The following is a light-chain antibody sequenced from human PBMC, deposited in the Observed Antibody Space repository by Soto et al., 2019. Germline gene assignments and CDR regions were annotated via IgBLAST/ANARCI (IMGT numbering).Light chain of an antibody. Sequence: QSVLTQPASVSGSPGQSITISCTGTSCDVGNYNLVSWYQHHPGKAPKLMIYEVSKRPSGVSNRFSGSKSGDTASLTISGLQAEDEADYYCCSYTGSNYVFGTGTKVTVL. J-gene: IGLJ1*01. V-gene: IGLV2-23*02. CDR3: CSYTGSNYV. CDR2: EVS. CDR1: SCDVGNYNL.